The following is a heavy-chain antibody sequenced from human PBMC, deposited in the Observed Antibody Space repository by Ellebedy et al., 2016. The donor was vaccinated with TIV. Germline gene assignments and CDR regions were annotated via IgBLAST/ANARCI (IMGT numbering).Heavy chain of an antibody. CDR2: SRNKAKSYTT. J-gene: IGHJ4*02. D-gene: IGHD1-1*01. CDR3: ARDTTSDY. Sequence: GESLKISCAASGFTLNTYAMSWVRLAPGKGPEWVGRSRNKAKSYTTDYAASVKGRFTISRDDSKNSLYLQMNSLKTEDTAIYYCARDTTSDYWGQGALVTVSS. CDR1: GFTLNTYA. V-gene: IGHV3-72*01.